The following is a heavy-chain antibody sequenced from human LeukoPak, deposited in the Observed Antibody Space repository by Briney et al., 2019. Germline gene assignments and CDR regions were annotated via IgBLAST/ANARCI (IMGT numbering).Heavy chain of an antibody. D-gene: IGHD1-26*01. J-gene: IGHJ6*03. CDR2: IRNDGSDT. CDR3: ARDPYSGNYGAYYYYYMDV. Sequence: GGSLRLSCAASGFTFSDTWMHWVRQAPGEGQVRVSRIRNDGSDTRYAESVRGRLTISRDNAKNTLYLQMNSLRAEDTAVYFCARDPYSGNYGAYYYYYMDVWGKGTTVTISS. CDR1: GFTFSDTW. V-gene: IGHV3-74*01.